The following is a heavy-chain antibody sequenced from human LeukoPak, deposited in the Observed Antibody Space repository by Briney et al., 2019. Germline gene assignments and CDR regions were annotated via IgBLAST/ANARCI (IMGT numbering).Heavy chain of an antibody. CDR1: GGSISSYY. D-gene: IGHD2-2*01. CDR2: IYYSGST. V-gene: IGHV4-39*01. CDR3: ASLGYCSSTSCKATYYYYYYMDV. Sequence: SETLSLTCTVSGGSISSYYWGWIRQPPGKGLEWIGSIYYSGSTYYNPSLKSRVTISVDTSKNQFSLKLSSVTAADTAVYYCASLGYCSSTSCKATYYYYYYMDVWGKGTTVTVSS. J-gene: IGHJ6*03.